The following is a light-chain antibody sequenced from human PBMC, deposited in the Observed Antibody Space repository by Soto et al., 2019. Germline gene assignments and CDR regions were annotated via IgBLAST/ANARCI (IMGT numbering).Light chain of an antibody. J-gene: IGLJ3*02. CDR2: EVN. CDR3: SSYTTSSTLV. CDR1: SGDVGAYNY. V-gene: IGLV2-14*01. Sequence: QSVLTQPASVSGSPGQSITISCTGTSGDVGAYNYVSWYQQHPGKAPKLMIYEVNNRPSGVSNRFSGSKSGNTASLTISGLRAEDEADYYCSSYTTSSTLVFGGGTNLTVL.